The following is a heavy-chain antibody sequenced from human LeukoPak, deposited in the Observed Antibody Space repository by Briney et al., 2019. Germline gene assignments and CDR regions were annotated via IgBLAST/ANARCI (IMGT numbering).Heavy chain of an antibody. CDR2: IYSGGST. Sequence: RGSLRLSCAASVLTVSSNYMSWVRQAPGKGLEWVSVIYSGGSTYYADSVKGRFTISRDNSKNTLYLQMNSLRAEDTAVYYCARAARLLWFGELSTPYYFDYWGQGTLVTVSS. CDR3: ARAARLLWFGELSTPYYFDY. CDR1: VLTVSSNY. J-gene: IGHJ4*02. D-gene: IGHD3-10*01. V-gene: IGHV3-66*01.